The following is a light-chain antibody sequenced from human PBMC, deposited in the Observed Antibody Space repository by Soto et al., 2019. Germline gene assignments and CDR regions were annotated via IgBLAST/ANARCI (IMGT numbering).Light chain of an antibody. CDR1: QSVSTN. J-gene: IGKJ1*01. V-gene: IGKV3-15*01. Sequence: EIVMTQSPATLSVSPGERATLSCRASQSVSTNLAWYQQKPGQAPRLLIYRASIRATGVPARFSGSGSGTDFTLTISGLQSEDFAVYYCQHYNNWPPWTFDQGTKVEIK. CDR2: RAS. CDR3: QHYNNWPPWT.